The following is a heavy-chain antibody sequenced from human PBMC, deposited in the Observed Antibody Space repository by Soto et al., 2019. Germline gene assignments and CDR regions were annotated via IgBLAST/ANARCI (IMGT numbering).Heavy chain of an antibody. D-gene: IGHD3-22*01. CDR3: AGINYHESSGYYHFYYGLDV. CDR2: INRNSGDT. J-gene: IGHJ6*02. Sequence: ASVKVSCKASGDTFSGYYIHWVRQAPGQGLEWMGWINRNSGDTQFAEKFQGRVTMARDTSISTAYMELSSLRSDDSAVYYCAGINYHESSGYYHFYYGLDVWGQGTAVTVSS. CDR1: GDTFSGYY. V-gene: IGHV1-2*02.